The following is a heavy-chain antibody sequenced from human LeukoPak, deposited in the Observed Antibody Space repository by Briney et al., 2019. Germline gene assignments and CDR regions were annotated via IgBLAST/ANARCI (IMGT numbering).Heavy chain of an antibody. CDR3: TRSDSSGYYDFGIDY. CDR1: GFTFSDHY. CDR2: SRNKASTYTT. Sequence: PGGSLRLSCAASGFTFSDHYMDWVRQAPGKGLEWVGRSRNKASTYTTEYAASVKGRFTVSRDDSKNSVYLQMNSLKTEDTAVYYCTRSDSSGYYDFGIDYWGQGTLVTVSS. D-gene: IGHD3-22*01. J-gene: IGHJ4*02. V-gene: IGHV3-72*01.